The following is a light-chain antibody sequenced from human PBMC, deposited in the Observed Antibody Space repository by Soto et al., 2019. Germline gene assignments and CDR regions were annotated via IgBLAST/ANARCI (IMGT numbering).Light chain of an antibody. V-gene: IGKV1-5*03. CDR2: KVP. Sequence: DIQMTQSPSTLSASVGDRVTITCRASQSLGWALAWYQQKPGKAPNFLIYKVPSLQSGVPSRFSGSVSGTEFALTISILQPDDFAIYYVQQHESYPWTFGQGSKGEIK. CDR1: QSLGWA. CDR3: QQHESYPWT. J-gene: IGKJ1*01.